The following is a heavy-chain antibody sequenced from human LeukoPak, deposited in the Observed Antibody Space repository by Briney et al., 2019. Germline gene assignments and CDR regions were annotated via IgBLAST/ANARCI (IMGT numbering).Heavy chain of an antibody. D-gene: IGHD3-10*01. CDR3: ANAQQPYGSGSARN. CDR1: GFTISSYG. J-gene: IGHJ4*02. V-gene: IGHV3-33*06. CDR2: IWYDGSNK. Sequence: GGSLRLSCAASGFTISSYGMHWVRQAPGKGLEWVAVIWYDGSNKYYADSVKGRFTISRDNSKNTLYLQMNSLRAEDTAVYYCANAQQPYGSGSARNWGQGTLVTVSS.